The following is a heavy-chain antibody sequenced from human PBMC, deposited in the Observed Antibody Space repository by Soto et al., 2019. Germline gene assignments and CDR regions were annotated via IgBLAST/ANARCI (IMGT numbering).Heavy chain of an antibody. CDR2: ISYSGNT. D-gene: IGHD2-15*01. V-gene: IGHV4-31*03. CDR3: ARVLPKLLRFDP. CDR1: GGSISSGAYS. J-gene: IGHJ5*02. Sequence: QVQLQESGPGLVKPSQTLSLTCTVSGGSISSGAYSWSWLRQHAGKGLEWIGYISYSGNTYYNPSLKSRFTISIDTPKNQFSLNLTSVTAADTAVYYCARVLPKLLRFDPWGQGTLVTVSS.